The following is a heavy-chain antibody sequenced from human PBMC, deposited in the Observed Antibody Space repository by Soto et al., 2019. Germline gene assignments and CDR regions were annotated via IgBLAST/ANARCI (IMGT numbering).Heavy chain of an antibody. Sequence: PSETLSLTCTVSAGSINGFYWSWIRQPPGKGLEWIGSIYYSGATNYNPSLKGRVTLSVDTSKNQFSLKLSSVNAADTAVYYCARLSGYDSFYFDYWGQGTLVTVSS. J-gene: IGHJ4*02. V-gene: IGHV4-59*01. CDR3: ARLSGYDSFYFDY. CDR1: AGSINGFY. CDR2: IYYSGAT. D-gene: IGHD5-12*01.